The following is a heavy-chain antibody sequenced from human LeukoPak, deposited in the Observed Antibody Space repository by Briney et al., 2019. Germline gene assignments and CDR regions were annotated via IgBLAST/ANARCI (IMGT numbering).Heavy chain of an antibody. Sequence: PGGSLRLSCAASGFTFSGSAMHWVRQASGKGLEWVGRIRSKGNSYATAYAASVKGRFTISRDDSKNTAYLQMNSLKTEDTAVYFCTRHTEFDYWGQGTLVTVSS. CDR2: IRSKGNSYAT. J-gene: IGHJ4*02. CDR3: TRHTEFDY. V-gene: IGHV3-73*01. CDR1: GFTFSGSA.